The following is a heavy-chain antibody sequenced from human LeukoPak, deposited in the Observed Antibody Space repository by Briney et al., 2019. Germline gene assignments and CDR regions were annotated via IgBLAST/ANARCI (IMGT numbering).Heavy chain of an antibody. CDR1: GFTFSSYS. CDR2: ISSSSSYI. D-gene: IGHD3-22*01. V-gene: IGHV3-21*01. Sequence: GGSLRLSCAASGFTFSSYSMNWVRRAPGKGLEWVSSISSSSSYIYYADSVKGRFTISRDNAKNSLYLQMNSLRAEDTAVYYCARDLPYYYDSSGSRGGEDYFDYWGQGTLVTVSS. J-gene: IGHJ4*02. CDR3: ARDLPYYYDSSGSRGGEDYFDY.